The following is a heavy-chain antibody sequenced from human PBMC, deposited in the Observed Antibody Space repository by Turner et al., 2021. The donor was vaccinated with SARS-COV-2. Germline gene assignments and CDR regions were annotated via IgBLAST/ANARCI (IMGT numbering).Heavy chain of an antibody. J-gene: IGHJ4*02. CDR2: TSYDGSNK. V-gene: IGHV3-30*18. CDR3: AKQQGLYSNPMYYFDY. Sequence: QVQLVASVRGVVQPGRSLRLSCAASGFTFSSYGMHWVRHAPGKGLEWVAVTSYDGSNKYYADSVKGRFTISRDNSKNTLYLQMNSLRAEDTAVYYCAKQQGLYSNPMYYFDYWGQGTLVTVSS. D-gene: IGHD4-4*01. CDR1: GFTFSSYG.